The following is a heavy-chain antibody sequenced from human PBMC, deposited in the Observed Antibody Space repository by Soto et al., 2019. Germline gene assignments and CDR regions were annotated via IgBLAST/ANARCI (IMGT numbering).Heavy chain of an antibody. Sequence: WKHQPPGKGLEWIGYIYYTGSTYYNPSLKSRVTMSVDTSKNQFSLKLSSVTAADTVIYYCSCYCKSEDG. CDR2: IYYTGST. V-gene: IGHV4-30-4*01. J-gene: IGHJ6*01. CDR3: SCYCKSEDG. D-gene: IGHD3-10*01.